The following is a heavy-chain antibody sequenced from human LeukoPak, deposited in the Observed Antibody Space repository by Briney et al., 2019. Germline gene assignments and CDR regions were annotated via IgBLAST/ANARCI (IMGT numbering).Heavy chain of an antibody. CDR1: GYTFTNYY. CDR3: ARDPRLSSGYSTGILWYLDL. D-gene: IGHD3-22*01. CDR2: INTSGGST. V-gene: IGHV1-46*01. J-gene: IGHJ2*01. Sequence: ASVKVSCKASGYTFTNYYIHWVRQAPGQGLEWMGIINTSGGSTSYAQKFQGRVTMTRDTSTSSVYMELSSLRSEDTAVYYCARDPRLSSGYSTGILWYLDLWGRGTLVTVSS.